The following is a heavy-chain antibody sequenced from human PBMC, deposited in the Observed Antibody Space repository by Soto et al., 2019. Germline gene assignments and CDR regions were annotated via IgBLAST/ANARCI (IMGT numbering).Heavy chain of an antibody. J-gene: IGHJ4*02. Sequence: EXLSLTCTVSGGXISSGPYYWGWIRQPPGKGLEWIGTIYYDGSAYYNPSLKSRVTVSVDTSKKQFYLKLGSVTDADTAVYYCARWEYEFDYWGQGALGTVSS. CDR1: GGXISSGPYY. D-gene: IGHD1-26*01. CDR3: ARWEYEFDY. CDR2: IYYDGSA. V-gene: IGHV4-39*01.